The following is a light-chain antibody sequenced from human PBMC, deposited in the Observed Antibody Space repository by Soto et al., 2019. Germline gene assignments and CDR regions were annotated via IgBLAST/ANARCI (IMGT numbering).Light chain of an antibody. CDR1: SSDVGGYNY. V-gene: IGLV2-8*01. J-gene: IGLJ1*01. CDR2: EVS. Sequence: QSALTQPPSASGSPGQSVTIPCTGTSSDVGGYNYVSWYQQHPGKAPKLMIYEVSKRPSGVPDRFSGSKSGNTASLTVSGLQAEDEDDYYCRSYAGSNNFVFGTGTKVTV. CDR3: RSYAGSNNFV.